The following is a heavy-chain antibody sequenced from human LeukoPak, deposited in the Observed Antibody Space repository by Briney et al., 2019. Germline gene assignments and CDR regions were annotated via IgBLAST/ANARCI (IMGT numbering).Heavy chain of an antibody. CDR2: IIGIGGST. D-gene: IGHD5-12*01. J-gene: IGHJ4*02. CDR3: AKDPGGGSYYFDS. CDR1: GFTFNTYA. Sequence: GSLRLSCAASGFTFNTYAMTWVRQAPGKGLEWVSSIIGIGGSTYYADSVKGRFTISRDNSKSTLRLHMNSLRAEDTAVYFCAKDPGGGSYYFDSWGQGTQVTVSS. V-gene: IGHV3-23*01.